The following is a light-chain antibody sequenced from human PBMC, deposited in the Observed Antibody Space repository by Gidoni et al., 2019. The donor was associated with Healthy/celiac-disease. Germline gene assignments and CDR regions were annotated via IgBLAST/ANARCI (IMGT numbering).Light chain of an antibody. Sequence: AIRMTQSPSSLSASTGDRVTITCRASQGISSYLAWYQQKPEKAPKLLIYAASTLQSGVPSRFSGSGSGTYFTLTISCLQSEDFATYYCQQYYSYPRTFGQGTKVEIK. CDR3: QQYYSYPRT. J-gene: IGKJ1*01. V-gene: IGKV1-8*01. CDR2: AAS. CDR1: QGISSY.